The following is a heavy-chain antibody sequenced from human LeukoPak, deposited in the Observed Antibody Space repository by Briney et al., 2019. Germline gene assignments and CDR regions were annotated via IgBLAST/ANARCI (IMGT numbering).Heavy chain of an antibody. CDR3: ARDLLGTVTTFHAFDI. V-gene: IGHV3-21*01. D-gene: IGHD4-17*01. CDR1: GFTFSSYS. Sequence: GGSLRLSCAASGFTFSSYSMNWVRQAPGKRLDWVSSVSSSSSYIYYADSVKGRFTISRDNAKNSLYLQMNSLRAEDTAVYYCARDLLGTVTTFHAFDIWGQGTMVTVSS. CDR2: VSSSSSYI. J-gene: IGHJ3*02.